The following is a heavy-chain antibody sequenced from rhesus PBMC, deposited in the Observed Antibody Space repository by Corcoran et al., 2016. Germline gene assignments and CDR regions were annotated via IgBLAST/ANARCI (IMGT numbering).Heavy chain of an antibody. V-gene: IGHV4-169*02. CDR1: GGSISSSY. J-gene: IGHJ4*01. Sequence: QLQLQESGPGLVKPSETLSVTCAVSGGSISSSYWSWIRQAPGKGLELIGYIYGIGSNTNYNPTLKIRGTLAVDTSKNQLSLKLSSVTAADTAVYYCASPGYSSGWNYCDYWGQGVLVTVSS. D-gene: IGHD6-31*01. CDR3: ASPGYSSGWNYCDY. CDR2: IYGIGSNT.